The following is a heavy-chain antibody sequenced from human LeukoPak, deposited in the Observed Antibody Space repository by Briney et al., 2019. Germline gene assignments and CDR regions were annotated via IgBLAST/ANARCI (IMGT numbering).Heavy chain of an antibody. D-gene: IGHD2-8*01. Sequence: TGGSLRLSCTASGFIFSSYEMNWVRQAPGKGPEWVAYISGDGSTRSYADSVRGRFTISRDNAQNSLYLKMNSLRAEHTAVYYGATLGVLLMYATIDGWGQRTLVTASS. CDR1: GFIFSSYE. J-gene: IGHJ4*02. CDR2: ISGDGSTR. V-gene: IGHV3-48*03. CDR3: ATLGVLLMYATIDG.